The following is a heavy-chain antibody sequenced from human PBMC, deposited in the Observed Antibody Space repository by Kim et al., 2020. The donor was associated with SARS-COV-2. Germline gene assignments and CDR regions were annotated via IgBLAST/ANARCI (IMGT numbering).Heavy chain of an antibody. V-gene: IGHV7-4-1*02. J-gene: IGHJ4*02. Sequence: AQGFTGRFVFSLDTSVSTAYLQISSLKAEDTAVYYCAREYCTGGVCSFDYWGQGTLVTVSS. D-gene: IGHD2-8*02. CDR3: AREYCTGGVCSFDY.